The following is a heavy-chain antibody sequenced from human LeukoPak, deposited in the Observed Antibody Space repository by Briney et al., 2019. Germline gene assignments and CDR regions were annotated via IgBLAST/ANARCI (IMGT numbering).Heavy chain of an antibody. CDR2: ISGSNPGT. V-gene: IGHV3-23*01. Sequence: GGSLRLSCAASGFTFSTYAMSWVRQTPGKGLEWGAAISGSNPGTYHASSVRGRFTISRDNSKNTLHLQMNGLRAEGAAIYYCAKASVGHCSGAFCYHFDSWGQGTLVTVSS. D-gene: IGHD2-15*01. J-gene: IGHJ4*02. CDR1: GFTFSTYA. CDR3: AKASVGHCSGAFCYHFDS.